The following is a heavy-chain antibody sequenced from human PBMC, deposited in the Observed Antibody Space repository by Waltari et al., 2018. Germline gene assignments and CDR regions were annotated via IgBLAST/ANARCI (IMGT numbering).Heavy chain of an antibody. Sequence: QVQLVQSGAEVKKPGASVKVSCTASGYTFTGYYMHWVRQAPGQGLEWMGGTNPNSGGTNYEKKFKGRVTRTRDTSISTAYMGLSRLRSDDTAVYYCEALVGATKEIAFDIGGQGTMVTVSA. D-gene: IGHD1-26*01. J-gene: IGHJ3*02. CDR3: EALVGATKEIAFDI. V-gene: IGHV1-2*02. CDR2: TNPNSGGT. CDR1: GYTFTGYY.